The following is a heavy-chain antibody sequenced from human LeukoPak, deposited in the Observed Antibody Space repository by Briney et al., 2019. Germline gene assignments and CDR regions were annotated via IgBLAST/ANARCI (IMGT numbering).Heavy chain of an antibody. V-gene: IGHV4-34*01. Sequence: SETLSLTCAVYGGSFSGSYWIWIRQPPGKGLEWIGEISHSGSSNYNPSLKSRVTISVDTSKNQFSLKLSSVTAADTAVYYCARENDYYGSGSGPYFDYWGQGTLVTVSS. CDR3: ARENDYYGSGSGPYFDY. CDR1: GGSFSGSY. J-gene: IGHJ4*02. D-gene: IGHD3-10*01. CDR2: ISHSGSS.